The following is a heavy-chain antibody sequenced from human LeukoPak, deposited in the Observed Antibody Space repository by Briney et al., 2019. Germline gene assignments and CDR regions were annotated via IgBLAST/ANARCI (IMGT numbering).Heavy chain of an antibody. J-gene: IGHJ4*02. V-gene: IGHV3-23*01. Sequence: GGSLRLSCAASGFTFIDYAMHWVRQAPGKGLECVSSISGSGGSTYYAESVKGRFAISRDNSRDTLFLYMNSLRAEDTAVYFCANLYRSGRDYADYWGQGTLVTVSS. CDR2: ISGSGGST. CDR1: GFTFIDYA. D-gene: IGHD3-10*01. CDR3: ANLYRSGRDYADY.